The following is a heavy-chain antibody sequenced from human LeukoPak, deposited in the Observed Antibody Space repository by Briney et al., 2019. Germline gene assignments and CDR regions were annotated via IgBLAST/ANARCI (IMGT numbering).Heavy chain of an antibody. CDR1: GFTFSSYA. D-gene: IGHD4-17*01. Sequence: GGSLRLSCAASGFTFSSYAMHWVRQAPGKGLEWVAVISYDGSNKYYADSVKGRFTISRDNSKNTLYLQMNSLRAEDTAVYYCARIYGDYIMYWGQGTLLTVSS. CDR3: ARIYGDYIMY. V-gene: IGHV3-30*04. J-gene: IGHJ4*02. CDR2: ISYDGSNK.